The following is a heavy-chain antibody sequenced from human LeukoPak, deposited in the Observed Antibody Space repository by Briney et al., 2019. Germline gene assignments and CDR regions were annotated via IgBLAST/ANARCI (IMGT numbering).Heavy chain of an antibody. J-gene: IGHJ3*02. D-gene: IGHD5-12*01. CDR3: ARRNSGWDDAFDI. V-gene: IGHV4-34*01. Sequence: PSETLSLTCAVYGGSFSGYYWSWIRQPPGRGLEWIGSIYYSGSTYYNPSLKSRVTISVDTSKNQFSLKLSSVTAADTAVYYCARRNSGWDDAFDIWGQGTMVTVSS. CDR1: GGSFSGYY. CDR2: IYYSGST.